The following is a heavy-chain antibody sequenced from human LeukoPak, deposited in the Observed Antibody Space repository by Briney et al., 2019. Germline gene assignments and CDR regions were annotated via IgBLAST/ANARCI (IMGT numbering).Heavy chain of an antibody. D-gene: IGHD3-22*01. Sequence: ASVKVSCKASGYTFTSYDINWVRQATGQGLEWMGWMNPNSGNTGYAQKFQGRVTMTRNTSISTAYMELSSLRSEDTAVYYCARGYYYDSSGSPASYRFDPWGQGTLVTVSS. J-gene: IGHJ5*02. CDR3: ARGYYYDSSGSPASYRFDP. CDR2: MNPNSGNT. CDR1: GYTFTSYD. V-gene: IGHV1-8*01.